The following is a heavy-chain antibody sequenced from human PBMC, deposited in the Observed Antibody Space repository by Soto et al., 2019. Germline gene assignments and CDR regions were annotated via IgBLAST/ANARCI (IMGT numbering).Heavy chain of an antibody. J-gene: IGHJ4*02. CDR2: INPISSYA. CDR3: ARDPKKAYYYASSGYYYFDF. Sequence: QVQLVQSGAEVKKPGASVKVSCKASGYSLIRYYMHWVRQAPGQGLEWLGIINPISSYARYAQKFQGRVTKTSDTSTSTVYMELSSLRSEDTAVYYCARDPKKAYYYASSGYYYFDFWGQGPLVTVSS. V-gene: IGHV1-46*01. D-gene: IGHD3-22*01. CDR1: GYSLIRYY.